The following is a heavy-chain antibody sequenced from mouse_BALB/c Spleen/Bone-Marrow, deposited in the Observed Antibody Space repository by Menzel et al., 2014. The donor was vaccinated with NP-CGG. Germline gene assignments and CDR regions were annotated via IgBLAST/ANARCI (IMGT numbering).Heavy chain of an antibody. CDR1: GYTFTSNW. V-gene: IGHV1-69*02. CDR3: TRGSSYVGYAMDY. D-gene: IGHD1-1*01. Sequence: QVQLQQSGAELVRPGASVKLSCKASGYTFTSNWINWVKQRPGQGLEWIGNIYPSDIYTNYNQKFKDKATLTVDKSSSTAYMQLSSPTSEDSAVYYCTRGSSYVGYAMDYWGQGTSVTVSS. CDR2: IYPSDIYT. J-gene: IGHJ4*01.